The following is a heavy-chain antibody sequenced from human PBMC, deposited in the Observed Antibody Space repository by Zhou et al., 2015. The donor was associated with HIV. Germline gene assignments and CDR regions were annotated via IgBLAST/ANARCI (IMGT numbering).Heavy chain of an antibody. J-gene: IGHJ3*01. V-gene: IGHV1-69*06. CDR3: ARSSVNHDYAFDL. CDR1: GGTFSGSD. Sequence: LVQSGTEVRKPGSSVKVSCKANGGTFSGSDISWVRQAPGEGLEWMGTITPMFETETYAERFRARLTITVDKSTSAAYMELSSLTSEDAAVYFCARSSVNHDYAFDLWGQGTKVIVSS. D-gene: IGHD3-16*01. CDR2: ITPMFETE.